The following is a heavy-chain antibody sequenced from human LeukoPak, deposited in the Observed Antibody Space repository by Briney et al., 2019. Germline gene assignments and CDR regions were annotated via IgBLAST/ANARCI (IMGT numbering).Heavy chain of an antibody. CDR3: ARDPYGGGGWFDP. Sequence: SETLSLTCTVSGGSIRSYYWNWMRQRAGKGLEWIGRIYSSGSTNYNPSLKSRVTISKDNSKNQFSLKLTSVTAADTAVYYCARDPYGGGGWFDPWGQGTLVTVSS. V-gene: IGHV4-4*07. CDR1: GGSIRSYY. D-gene: IGHD4-23*01. J-gene: IGHJ5*02. CDR2: IYSSGST.